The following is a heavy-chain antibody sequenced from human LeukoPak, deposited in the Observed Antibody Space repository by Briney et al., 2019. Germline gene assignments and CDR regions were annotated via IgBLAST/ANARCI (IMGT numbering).Heavy chain of an antibody. J-gene: IGHJ4*02. V-gene: IGHV3-23*01. CDR1: GFTFSSYA. D-gene: IGHD3-3*01. CDR3: AKRGGGSGYSSPTDY. Sequence: SGGSLRLSCAASGFTFSSYAMSWVRQAPGKGLEWVSAISGSGGSTYYADSVKGRFTISRDNSKNTLYLQMNSLRAEDTAVYYCAKRGGGSGYSSPTDYWGQGTLVTVPS. CDR2: ISGSGGST.